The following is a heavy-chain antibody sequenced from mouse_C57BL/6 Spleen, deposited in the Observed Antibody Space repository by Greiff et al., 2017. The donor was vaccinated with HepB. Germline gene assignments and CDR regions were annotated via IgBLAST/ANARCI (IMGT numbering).Heavy chain of an antibody. Sequence: QVQLQQSGPELVKPGASVKISCKASGYAFSSSWMNWVKQRPGKGLEWIGRIYPGDGDTNYNGKFKGKATLAADKSSSTADMQLSSLTSEDSAVYFCARSDYYGSSYWFAYWGQGTLVTVSA. J-gene: IGHJ3*01. CDR1: GYAFSSSW. D-gene: IGHD1-1*01. CDR2: IYPGDGDT. V-gene: IGHV1-82*01. CDR3: ARSDYYGSSYWFAY.